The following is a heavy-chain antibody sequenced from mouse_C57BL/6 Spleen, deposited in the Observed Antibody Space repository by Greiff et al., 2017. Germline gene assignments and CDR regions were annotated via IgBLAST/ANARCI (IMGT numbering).Heavy chain of an antibody. Sequence: EVKVEESGGGLVQPGGSMKLSCVASGFTFSNSWMNWVRQSPEKGLDWVAQIRLKSDNYATHYAESVKGRFTISRDDSKSSFYLQMNNLRAEDTGIYYCTSYIAYWGQVTLVTVSA. CDR3: TSYIAY. J-gene: IGHJ3*01. CDR1: GFTFSNSW. D-gene: IGHD2-12*01. V-gene: IGHV6-3*01. CDR2: IRLKSDNYAT.